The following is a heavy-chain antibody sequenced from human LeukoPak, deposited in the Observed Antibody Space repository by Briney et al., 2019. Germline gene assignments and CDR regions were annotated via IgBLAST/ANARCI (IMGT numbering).Heavy chain of an antibody. CDR3: ASDIVVVTAAIGAARVFDY. V-gene: IGHV3-30*01. CDR1: GFTFSSYA. D-gene: IGHD2-2*01. Sequence: PGRSLRLSCAASGFTFSSYAMHWVRQAPGKGLEWVAVISSDGSSTYYADSVKGRFTISRDNSKNTLYLKMNSLRAEDTAVYYCASDIVVVTAAIGAARVFDYWGQGTLVTVSS. J-gene: IGHJ4*02. CDR2: ISSDGSST.